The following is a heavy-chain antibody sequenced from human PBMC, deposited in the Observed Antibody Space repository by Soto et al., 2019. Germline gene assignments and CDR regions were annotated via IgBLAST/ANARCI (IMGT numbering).Heavy chain of an antibody. J-gene: IGHJ4*02. D-gene: IGHD3-22*01. CDR2: INSDGSST. CDR3: ARTIKRQWLPDY. V-gene: IGHV3-74*01. CDR1: GFTFSSYW. Sequence: GGSLRLSCAASGFTFSSYWMHWVRQAPGKGLVWVSRINSDGSSTSYADSVKGRFTISRDNAKNSLYLQMNSLRAEDTAVYYCARTIKRQWLPDYWGQGTLVTVSS.